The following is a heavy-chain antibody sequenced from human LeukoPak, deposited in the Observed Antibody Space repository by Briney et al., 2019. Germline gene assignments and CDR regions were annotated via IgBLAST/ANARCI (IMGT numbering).Heavy chain of an antibody. J-gene: IGHJ3*02. CDR2: ISNSDGKT. V-gene: IGHV3-23*01. D-gene: IGHD3-22*01. CDR1: GFTFSSYA. CDR3: AKSWNYYDSSGDDALDI. Sequence: GGSLRLSCAASGFTFSSYAMSWVRQAPGKGLEWVSTISNSDGKTYYADSVKGRFTISRDNSKNTLYVQMNSLTAEDTAIYYCAKSWNYYDSSGDDALDIWGQGTMVTVSS.